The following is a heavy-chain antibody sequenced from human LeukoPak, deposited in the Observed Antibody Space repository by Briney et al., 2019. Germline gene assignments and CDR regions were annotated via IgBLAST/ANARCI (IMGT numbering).Heavy chain of an antibody. V-gene: IGHV3-48*02. D-gene: IGHD3-10*01. CDR2: INSNSDIM. Sequence: PGGSLRLSCEASGFILSSYEMNWVRQAPGKGLEWLSYINSNSDIMYYADSVKGRFTISRDNAKNSLYLQVNSLRDEDTAVYYCARDRVTGAFDIWGQGTLVTVSS. CDR1: GFILSSYE. CDR3: ARDRVTGAFDI. J-gene: IGHJ3*02.